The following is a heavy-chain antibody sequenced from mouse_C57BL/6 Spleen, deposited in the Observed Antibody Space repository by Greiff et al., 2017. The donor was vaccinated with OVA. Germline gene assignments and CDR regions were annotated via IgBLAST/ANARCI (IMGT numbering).Heavy chain of an antibody. V-gene: IGHV1-59*01. J-gene: IGHJ4*01. CDR2: IDPSDSYT. CDR3: AREEGYDYDGYAMDY. Sequence: VQLQQPGAELVRPGTSVKLSCKASGYTFTSYWMHWVKQRPGQGLEWIGVIDPSDSYTNYNQKFKGKATLTVDTSSSTAYMQLSSLTSEDSAVYYCAREEGYDYDGYAMDYWGQGTSVTVSS. D-gene: IGHD2-4*01. CDR1: GYTFTSYW.